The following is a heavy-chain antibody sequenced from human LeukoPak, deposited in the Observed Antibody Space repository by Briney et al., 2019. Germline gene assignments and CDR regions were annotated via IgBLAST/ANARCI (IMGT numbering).Heavy chain of an antibody. Sequence: GGSLRLSCAASGFTFTTYWMSWVRQAPGNGREWVASIKKDGTEKYYVDSVKGRFTISRDNAKNSLYLQMNSLRAEDTAVYYCARSVFTLDYWGQGTLVTVSS. CDR2: IKKDGTEK. CDR3: ARSVFTLDY. V-gene: IGHV3-7*03. CDR1: GFTFTTYW. J-gene: IGHJ4*02. D-gene: IGHD3-10*01.